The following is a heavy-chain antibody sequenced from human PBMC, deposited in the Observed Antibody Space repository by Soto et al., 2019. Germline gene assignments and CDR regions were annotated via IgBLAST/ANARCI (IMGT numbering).Heavy chain of an antibody. CDR3: AGVECGVRGVIIIDD. V-gene: IGHV4-30-4*01. J-gene: IGHJ4*02. Sequence: QVQLQESGPVLVKPSQTLSRTCTVSGASISTDSSYWSWIRQPPGKGLEWMAYISCRETTYYNPSIRSRVIISDDLSINQCNRNLASVTAEDKAVYYCAGVECGVRGVIIIDDWGQGALVTVSS. CDR1: GASISTDSSY. D-gene: IGHD3-10*01. CDR2: ISCRETT.